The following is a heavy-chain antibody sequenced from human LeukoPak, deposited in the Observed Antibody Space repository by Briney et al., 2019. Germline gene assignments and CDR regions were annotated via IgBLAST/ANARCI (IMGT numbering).Heavy chain of an antibody. CDR1: GYTFTSYG. CDR3: AVAVAGYFDY. V-gene: IGHV1-18*04. CDR2: ISAYNGNT. J-gene: IGHJ4*02. D-gene: IGHD6-19*01. Sequence: GASVKVSCTASGYTFTSYGISWVRQAPGEGLEWMGWISAYNGNTNYAQKLQGRVTMTTDTSTSTAYMELRSLRSDDTAVYYCAVAVAGYFDYWGQGTLVTVSS.